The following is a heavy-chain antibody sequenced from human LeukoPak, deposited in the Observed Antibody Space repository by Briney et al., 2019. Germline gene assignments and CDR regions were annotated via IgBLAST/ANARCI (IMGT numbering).Heavy chain of an antibody. CDR2: INHSGST. D-gene: IGHD5-24*01. J-gene: IGHJ4*02. V-gene: IGHV4-34*01. CDR3: ARQSVQVATIFDF. CDR1: GGSFSGYY. Sequence: PSETLSLTCAVYGGSFSGYYWSWIRQPPGKGLEWIGEINHSGSTNYNPSLKSRLTMSVDTSNNQFSLKLSSVTAADTAVYYCARQSVQVATIFDFWGQGTLVTVSS.